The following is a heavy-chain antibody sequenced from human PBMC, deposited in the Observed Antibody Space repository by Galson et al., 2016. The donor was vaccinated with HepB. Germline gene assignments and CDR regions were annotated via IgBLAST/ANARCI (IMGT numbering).Heavy chain of an antibody. CDR1: GYDFASLW. CDR2: IFPDDSDT. V-gene: IGHV5-51*01. CDR3: LRRGSNNGLDY. Sequence: QSGAEVKEPGESLRISCETSGYDFASLWIAWVRQKPGKGLEWMGMIFPDDSDTKYNPPFQGLAIISADKSIHTTFLQWSSLKSSDTALYYWLRRGSNNGLDYWGQGTPVSVS. J-gene: IGHJ4*01. D-gene: IGHD3/OR15-3a*01.